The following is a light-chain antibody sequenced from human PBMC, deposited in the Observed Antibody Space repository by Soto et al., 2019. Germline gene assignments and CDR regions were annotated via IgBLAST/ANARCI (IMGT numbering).Light chain of an antibody. CDR2: GAS. CDR1: QSLTRN. V-gene: IGKV3-15*01. J-gene: IGKJ5*01. Sequence: EIGMTQSPATLSVSQGERVTLSCRASQSLTRNLAWYQHKPGQSPRLLIYGASARATGIPDRFSGGGSGADFTLTITYLHSEDFATYYCQHFHSYPITCGQGTRRRL. CDR3: QHFHSYPIT.